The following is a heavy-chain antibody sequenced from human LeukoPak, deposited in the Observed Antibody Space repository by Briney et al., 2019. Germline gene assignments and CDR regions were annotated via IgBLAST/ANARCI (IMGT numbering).Heavy chain of an antibody. Sequence: SETLSLTCTVSGGSISSYYWSWIRQPPGKGLEWIGYIYYSGSTNYNPSLKSRVTISVDTSKNQFSLKLSSVTAADTAVYYCARGRTAMVRPIYYFDYWAKGTLVTVSS. D-gene: IGHD5-18*01. V-gene: IGHV4-59*01. CDR2: IYYSGST. CDR1: GGSISSYY. J-gene: IGHJ4*02. CDR3: ARGRTAMVRPIYYFDY.